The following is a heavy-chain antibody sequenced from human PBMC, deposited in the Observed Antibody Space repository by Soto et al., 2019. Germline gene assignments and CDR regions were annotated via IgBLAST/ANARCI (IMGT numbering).Heavy chain of an antibody. CDR1: GGTFSSYA. J-gene: IGHJ6*02. V-gene: IGHV1-69*13. CDR3: ARPNLKSFAYHYYGMDV. Sequence: SVKVSCKASGGTFSSYAISWVRQAPGQGLEWMGGIIPIFGTANYAQKFQGRVTITADESTSTAYMELSSLRSEDTAVYYCARPNLKSFAYHYYGMDVWGQGNPGHR. CDR2: IIPIFGTA. D-gene: IGHD3-9*01.